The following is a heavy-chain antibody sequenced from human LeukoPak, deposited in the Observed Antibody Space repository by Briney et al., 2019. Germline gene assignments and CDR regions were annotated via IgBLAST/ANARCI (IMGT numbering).Heavy chain of an antibody. Sequence: ASVKVSCKASGYMFTNYHMHWVRQAPGQGLEWMGWISAYNGNTRFARKLQDRVSMTTDTSTTTAYMELRSLTSDDTATYYCARDSTLCRGTNCYQNDPFDIWGQGTMVTVSS. CDR1: GYMFTNYH. J-gene: IGHJ3*02. V-gene: IGHV1-18*04. CDR2: ISAYNGNT. D-gene: IGHD2-2*01. CDR3: ARDSTLCRGTNCYQNDPFDI.